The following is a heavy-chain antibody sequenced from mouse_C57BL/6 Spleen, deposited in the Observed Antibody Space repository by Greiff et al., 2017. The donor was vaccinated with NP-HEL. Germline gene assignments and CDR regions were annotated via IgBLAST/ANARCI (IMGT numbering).Heavy chain of an antibody. CDR1: GYTFTSYW. J-gene: IGHJ4*01. CDR3: ARGHGNGGYYAMDY. V-gene: IGHV1-69*01. CDR2: IDPSDSYT. Sequence: QVQLQQPGAELVMPGASVKLSCKASGYTFTSYWMHWVKQRPGQGLEWIGEIDPSDSYTNYNQKFKGKSTLTVDKSSSTAYMQLSSLTSEDSAVYYCARGHGNGGYYAMDYWGQGTSVTVSS. D-gene: IGHD2-1*01.